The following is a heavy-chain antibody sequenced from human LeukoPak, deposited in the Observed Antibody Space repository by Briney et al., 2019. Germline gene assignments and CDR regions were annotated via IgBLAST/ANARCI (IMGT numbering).Heavy chain of an antibody. Sequence: SQTLSLTCTVSGGSISSGGYYWSWIRQHPGKGLEWIGYIYYSGSTYYNPSLKSRVTISVDTSKNQFSLKLSSVTAADTAVYYCARRGGQYDYSIDYWGQGTLVTVSS. CDR3: ARRGGQYDYSIDY. CDR2: IYYSGST. CDR1: GGSISSGGYY. J-gene: IGHJ4*02. V-gene: IGHV4-31*03. D-gene: IGHD4-11*01.